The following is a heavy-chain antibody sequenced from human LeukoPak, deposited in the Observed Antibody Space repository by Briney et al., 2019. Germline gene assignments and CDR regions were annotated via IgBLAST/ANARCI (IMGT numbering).Heavy chain of an antibody. CDR3: AKKRGGDGYTDY. D-gene: IGHD5-24*01. CDR2: ISSNGGST. V-gene: IGHV3-64*01. Sequence: GGSLRLSCAASGFTFSSYAMHWVRQAPGKGLEYVSAISSNGGSTYYANSVKGRFTISRDNSKNTLYLQMNSLRAEDTAVYFCAKKRGGDGYTDYWGQGTLVTVSS. J-gene: IGHJ4*02. CDR1: GFTFSSYA.